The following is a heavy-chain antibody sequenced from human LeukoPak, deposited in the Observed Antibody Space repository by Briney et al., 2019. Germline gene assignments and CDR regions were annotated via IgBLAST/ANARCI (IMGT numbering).Heavy chain of an antibody. CDR3: ARQAGYYDSSGYFDY. D-gene: IGHD3-22*01. CDR1: GGSISSSSYY. CDR2: IYYSGST. Sequence: KVSETLSLTCTVSGGSISSSSYYWGWIRQPPGKGLEWIGSIYYSGSTYYNPSLKSRVTISVDTSKNQFSLKLSSVTAADTAVYYCARQAGYYDSSGYFDYWGQGTLVTVSS. V-gene: IGHV4-39*01. J-gene: IGHJ4*02.